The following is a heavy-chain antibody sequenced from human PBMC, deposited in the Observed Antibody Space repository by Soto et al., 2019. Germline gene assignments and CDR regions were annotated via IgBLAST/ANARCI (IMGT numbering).Heavy chain of an antibody. CDR1: GFTFSSYA. CDR3: AKGGASAGGACDI. D-gene: IGHD1-26*01. V-gene: IGHV3-23*01. Sequence: GGSLRLSCAASGFTFSSYAMSWVRQAPGKGLEWVSGISGGGGSTYYADSVKGRFTISRDNSKNTLYLQMNSLRAEDTAVYYCAKGGASAGGACDIWGQGTMVTVSS. J-gene: IGHJ3*02. CDR2: ISGGGGST.